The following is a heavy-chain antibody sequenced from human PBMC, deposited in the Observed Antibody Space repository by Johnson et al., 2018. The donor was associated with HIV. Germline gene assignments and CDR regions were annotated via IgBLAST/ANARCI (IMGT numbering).Heavy chain of an antibody. CDR1: GFTFSSYD. J-gene: IGHJ3*02. CDR2: IGTAGDT. CDR3: TTEAPTLLRAFDI. V-gene: IGHV3-13*01. Sequence: VQLVESGGGLVQPGGSLRLSCAASGFTFSSYDMHWVRQATGKGLEWVSAIGTAGDTYYPGSVKGRFTISRDNSKNTLYLQMNSLKTEDTAVYYCTTEAPTLLRAFDIWGQGTVVTVSS.